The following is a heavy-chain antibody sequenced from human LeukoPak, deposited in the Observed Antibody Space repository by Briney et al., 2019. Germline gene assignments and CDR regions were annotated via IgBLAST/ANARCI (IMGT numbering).Heavy chain of an antibody. CDR3: AKGGYSPRRGYYYYYMDV. J-gene: IGHJ6*03. CDR1: GFTFDDYT. CDR2: ISWDGGTT. D-gene: IGHD2-15*01. V-gene: IGHV3-43*01. Sequence: PGGSLRLSCAASGFTFDDYTMHWVRQAPGKGLEWVSLISWDGGTTYYADSVKGRFTISRDNNKNSLYLQMNSLRTEDIALYYCAKGGYSPRRGYYYYYMDVWGEGTTVTVSS.